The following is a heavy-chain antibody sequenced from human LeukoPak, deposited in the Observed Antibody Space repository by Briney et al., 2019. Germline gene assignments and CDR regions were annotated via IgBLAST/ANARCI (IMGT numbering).Heavy chain of an antibody. CDR1: GFTFSSYG. J-gene: IGHJ4*02. D-gene: IGHD1-26*01. CDR3: ARGPGSGSYSGYLNY. V-gene: IGHV3-33*01. Sequence: GGSLRLSCAASGFTFSSYGMHWVRQAPGKGLEWVAVIWYDGSNKYYADSVKGRFTISRDNSKNTLYLQMNNLRAEDTAVYYCARGPGSGSYSGYLNYWGQGTLVTVSS. CDR2: IWYDGSNK.